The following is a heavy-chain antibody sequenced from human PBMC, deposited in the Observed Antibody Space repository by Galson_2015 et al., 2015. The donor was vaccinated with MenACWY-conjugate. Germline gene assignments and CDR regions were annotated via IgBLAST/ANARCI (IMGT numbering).Heavy chain of an antibody. CDR1: GFTFSNYA. J-gene: IGHJ4*02. Sequence: SLRLSCAASGFTFSNYAMSWVRQAPGKGLEWVSGISGSGGSTYYADSAKGRFTISRVNSKNTLYLRMNSLKAEDTAVYYCAKARRGQIDNGGNLPTSFDYWGQGILVTVSS. CDR2: ISGSGGST. D-gene: IGHD4-23*01. V-gene: IGHV3-23*01. CDR3: AKARRGQIDNGGNLPTSFDY.